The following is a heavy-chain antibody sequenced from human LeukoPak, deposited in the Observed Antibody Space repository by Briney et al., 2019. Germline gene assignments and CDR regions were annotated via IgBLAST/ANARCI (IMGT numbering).Heavy chain of an antibody. J-gene: IGHJ1*01. CDR3: AKDPLEQLSTIYFQN. V-gene: IGHV3-30*18. CDR2: ISNDGSKK. D-gene: IGHD6-6*01. Sequence: GGSLRLSCAASGFTFSSYGMHWVRQAPGKGLDWVAVISNDGSKKYYADSVKGRFTISRDNSKNTLSLQVSSLRTEDTAVYYCAKDPLEQLSTIYFQNWGQGTLVTVSS. CDR1: GFTFSSYG.